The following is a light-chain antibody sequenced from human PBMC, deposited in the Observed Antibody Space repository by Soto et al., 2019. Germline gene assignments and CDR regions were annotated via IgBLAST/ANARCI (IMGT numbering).Light chain of an antibody. CDR2: DVS. CDR3: SSYTSSSTVV. Sequence: QSALTQPASVSVSPGQSITISCTGTSSDVGGYNYVSWYQQHPGKAPKLMIYDVSNRPSGVSNRCSGSKSGNTASLTISGLHAEDEADYYCSSYTSSSTVVFGGGTKLNVL. J-gene: IGLJ2*01. V-gene: IGLV2-14*01. CDR1: SSDVGGYNY.